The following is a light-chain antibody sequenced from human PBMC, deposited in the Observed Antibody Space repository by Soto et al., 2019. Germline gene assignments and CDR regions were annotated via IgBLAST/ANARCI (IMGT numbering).Light chain of an antibody. J-gene: IGKJ5*01. Sequence: DIQMTQSPSSLSASVGDRVTITCQASQDINNFLNWYQQKPGKAPELLIYDASNLEAGVPSRFSGSGSGTDFTFTVSSLQPEDVGTYYCQQYDHLLTFVQGTRLEIK. V-gene: IGKV1-33*01. CDR1: QDINNF. CDR2: DAS. CDR3: QQYDHLLT.